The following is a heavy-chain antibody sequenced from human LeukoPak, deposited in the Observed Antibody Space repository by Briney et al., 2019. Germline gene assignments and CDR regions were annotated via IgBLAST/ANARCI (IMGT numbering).Heavy chain of an antibody. CDR3: ARGIAVGDSWFDP. V-gene: IGHV3-30*03. CDR2: ISYDGINK. CDR1: GFTFSSYD. J-gene: IGHJ5*02. D-gene: IGHD6-19*01. Sequence: GGSLRLSCAASGFTFSSYDMHWVRQAPGKGLEWVAIISYDGINKDYADSVKGRFTISRDNSKNALYLLMNSLTAEDTAVYYCARGIAVGDSWFDPWGQGTLVTVSS.